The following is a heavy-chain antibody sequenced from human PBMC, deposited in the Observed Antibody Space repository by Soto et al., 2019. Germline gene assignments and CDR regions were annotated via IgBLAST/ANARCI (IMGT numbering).Heavy chain of an antibody. CDR1: GFTSSTYG. CDR3: MRDRYSSGWYEDY. V-gene: IGHV3-48*02. J-gene: IGHJ4*02. CDR2: ISSSSNTM. Sequence: EVQLVESGGGLVQPGGSLRLSCAASGFTSSTYGMNWVRQAPGKGLVWLSYISSSSNTMYYADSVKGRFTISRDNAKNSLYLQMNSLRDEDTAVYYCMRDRYSSGWYEDYWGQGTLVTVSS. D-gene: IGHD6-19*01.